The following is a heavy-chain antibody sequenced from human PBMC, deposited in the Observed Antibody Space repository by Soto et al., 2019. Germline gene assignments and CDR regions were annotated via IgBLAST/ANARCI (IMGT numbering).Heavy chain of an antibody. J-gene: IGHJ1*01. Sequence: ASVKVSCKASGYTFTRYTMNWVRQAPGQRLEWMGWINPDNGNTKSSQKFQDRVIITRDTSTTTAYMELRNLTSEDTAVYFSVRGYCTTSPCSGDFQFWGQGTLVTVSS. CDR1: GYTFTRYT. V-gene: IGHV1-3*01. CDR2: INPDNGNT. CDR3: VRGYCTTSPCSGDFQF. D-gene: IGHD2-15*01.